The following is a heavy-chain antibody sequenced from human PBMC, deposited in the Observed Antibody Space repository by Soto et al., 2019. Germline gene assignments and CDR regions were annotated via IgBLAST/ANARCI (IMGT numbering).Heavy chain of an antibody. CDR2: VYYDGRT. Sequence: SETLSLTCTVSGGSISTYYWSWVRQPPGKGLEWIAYVYYDGRTNFNPSLKSRVAIFVDTSKNQFSLKLSSVTAADTAVYYCARLGIAAAGSGMDVWGQGTTVTVS. CDR1: GGSISTYY. CDR3: ARLGIAAAGSGMDV. J-gene: IGHJ6*02. V-gene: IGHV4-59*08. D-gene: IGHD6-13*01.